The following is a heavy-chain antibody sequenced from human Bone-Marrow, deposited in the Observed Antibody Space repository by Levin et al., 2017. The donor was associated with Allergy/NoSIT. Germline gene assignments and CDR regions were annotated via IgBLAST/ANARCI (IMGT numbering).Heavy chain of an antibody. V-gene: IGHV3-30-3*01. Sequence: GESLRLSCAASGFTFSNYNMAWVRQAPGMGLECVAVISFHTNKKFYADSVRGRFTISRDSSKNTLYLQINSLRADDTAVYYCAKGTGNSGDYALTFWGQGTLVTVPS. CDR2: ISFHTNKK. CDR3: AKGTGNSGDYALTF. J-gene: IGHJ4*02. CDR1: GFTFSNYN. D-gene: IGHD4-17*01.